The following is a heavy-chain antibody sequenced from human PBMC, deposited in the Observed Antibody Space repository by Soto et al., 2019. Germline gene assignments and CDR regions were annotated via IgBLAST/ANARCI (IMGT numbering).Heavy chain of an antibody. Sequence: GGSLRLSCAASGFTFSSYAMHWVRQAPGKGLEWVAVISYDGSNKYYADSVKGRFTISRDNSKNTLYLQMNSLRAEDTAVYYCASCLIAAAGTFDYWGQGTLVTVSS. J-gene: IGHJ4*02. D-gene: IGHD6-13*01. CDR3: ASCLIAAAGTFDY. V-gene: IGHV3-30-3*01. CDR1: GFTFSSYA. CDR2: ISYDGSNK.